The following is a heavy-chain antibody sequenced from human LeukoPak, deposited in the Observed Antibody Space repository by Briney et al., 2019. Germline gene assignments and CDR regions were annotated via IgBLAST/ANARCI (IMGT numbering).Heavy chain of an antibody. Sequence: GASVKVSCKASGYTFTGYYMHWVRQAPGQGLEWMGWINPNNGGTNYAQKFQGRVTMTRDTSINTAYMELSRLRSDDTAVYYCVRDWSGGAAAVYYWGQGTLVTVSS. CDR2: INPNNGGT. CDR3: VRDWSGGAAAVYY. V-gene: IGHV1-2*02. D-gene: IGHD6-13*01. CDR1: GYTFTGYY. J-gene: IGHJ4*02.